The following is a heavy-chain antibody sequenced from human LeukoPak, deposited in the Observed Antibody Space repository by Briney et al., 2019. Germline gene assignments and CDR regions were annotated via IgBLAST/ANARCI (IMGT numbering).Heavy chain of an antibody. CDR2: IYTSGST. J-gene: IGHJ6*02. V-gene: IGHV4-4*07. CDR1: GGSISSYY. D-gene: IGHD3-22*01. CDR3: AREYYDSSGYYGSGYYYGMDV. Sequence: PSETLSLTCTVSGGSISSYYWSWIRQPAGKGLEWIGRIYTSGSTNYNPSLKGRVTMSVDTSKNQFSLKLSSVTAADTAVYYCAREYYDSSGYYGSGYYYGMDVWGQGTTVTVSS.